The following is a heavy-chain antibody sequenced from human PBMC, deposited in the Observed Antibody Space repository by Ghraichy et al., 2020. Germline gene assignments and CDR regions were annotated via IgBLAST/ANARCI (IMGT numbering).Heavy chain of an antibody. Sequence: SQTLSLTCTVSGGSISTYYWNWFRQPPGKGLEWVGHIHHSGSTKFNPSLKSRVSISLDTSKNQFSLELTSVTAADTAVYFCAREQAWLPQPPTDLYWFFDLWGRGPLVTVSS. D-gene: IGHD5-12*01. CDR3: AREQAWLPQPPTDLYWFFDL. CDR2: IHHSGST. J-gene: IGHJ2*01. V-gene: IGHV4-59*01. CDR1: GGSISTYY.